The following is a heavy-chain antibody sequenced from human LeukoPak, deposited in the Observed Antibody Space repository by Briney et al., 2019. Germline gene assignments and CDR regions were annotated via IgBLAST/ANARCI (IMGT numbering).Heavy chain of an antibody. CDR3: AKDYYDSSGYSPLEY. J-gene: IGHJ4*02. CDR1: GFTFSNYA. CDR2: ISGSGVST. Sequence: GGSLRLSCAASGFTFSNYAMSWVRQAPGKGLEWVSGISGSGVSTYYADSVKGWFTISRDNSKNTLYLQMNSLRAEDTAVYYCAKDYYDSSGYSPLEYWGQGTLVTVSS. V-gene: IGHV3-23*01. D-gene: IGHD3-22*01.